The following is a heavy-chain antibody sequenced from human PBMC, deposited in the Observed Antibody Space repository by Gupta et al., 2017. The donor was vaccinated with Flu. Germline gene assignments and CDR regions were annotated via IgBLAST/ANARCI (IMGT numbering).Heavy chain of an antibody. V-gene: IGHV1-2*02. CDR3: ASGYGDYDWFDP. Sequence: MHWVRQAPGQGLEWMGWINPNSGGTNYAQKFQGRVTMTRDTSISTAYMELSRLRSDDTAVYYCASGYGDYDWFDPWGQGTLVTVSS. D-gene: IGHD4-17*01. CDR2: INPNSGGT. J-gene: IGHJ5*02.